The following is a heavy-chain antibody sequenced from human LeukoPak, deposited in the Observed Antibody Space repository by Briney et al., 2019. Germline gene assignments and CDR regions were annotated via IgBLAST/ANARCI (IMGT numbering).Heavy chain of an antibody. D-gene: IGHD6-19*01. CDR3: ARVGSGWYFDY. Sequence: PGGSLRLSCAASGFTFSNAWMNWVRQAPGKGLEWVGRIKSKTDGETTGYAAPVKGRFTISRDDSKNTLYLQMNSLRAEDTAVYYCARVGSGWYFDYWGQGTLVTVSS. V-gene: IGHV3-15*01. J-gene: IGHJ4*02. CDR1: GFTFSNAW. CDR2: IKSKTDGETT.